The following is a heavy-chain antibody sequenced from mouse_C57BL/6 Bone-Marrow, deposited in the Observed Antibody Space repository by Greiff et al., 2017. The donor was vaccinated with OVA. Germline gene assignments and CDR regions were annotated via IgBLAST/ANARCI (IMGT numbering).Heavy chain of an antibody. CDR1: GFSFPGYS. CDR3: ARAAYGNYRFAY. V-gene: IGHV1-42*01. CDR2: INPRTGGT. Sequence: VHLLPSGPELVQPGASVQLSCTASGFSFPGYSMSCVQHSPEQRLAWIGEINPRTGGTTYNPKFKAKATLTVDTSSSTAYMQRKSLTSEDSAVYYCARAAYGNYRFAYWGQGTLVTVSA. D-gene: IGHD2-1*01. J-gene: IGHJ3*01.